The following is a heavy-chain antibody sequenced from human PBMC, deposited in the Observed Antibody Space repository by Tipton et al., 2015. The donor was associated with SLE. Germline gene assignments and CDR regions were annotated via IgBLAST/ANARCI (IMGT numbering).Heavy chain of an antibody. CDR2: IYYSGST. J-gene: IGHJ4*02. CDR1: GGSISSSSYY. CDR3: ARENLVGFDY. V-gene: IGHV4-39*07. Sequence: TLSLTCIVSGGSISSSSYYWGWIRQPPGKGLEWIGSIYYSGSTYYNPSLKSRVTISVDTSKNQFSLKLSSVTAADTAVYYCARENLVGFDYWGQGTLVTVSS. D-gene: IGHD2-15*01.